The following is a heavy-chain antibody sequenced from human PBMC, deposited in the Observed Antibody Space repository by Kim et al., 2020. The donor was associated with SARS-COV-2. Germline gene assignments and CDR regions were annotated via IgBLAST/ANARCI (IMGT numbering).Heavy chain of an antibody. CDR3: AKDPDIVVVVADTLYV. CDR1: GFTFSSYA. J-gene: IGHJ6*04. V-gene: IGHV3-23*01. Sequence: GGSLRLSCAASGFTFSSYAMSWVRQAPGKGLEWVSAISGSGGSTYYADSVKGRFTISRDNSKNTLYLQMNSLRAEDTAVYYCAKDPDIVVVVADTLYVWGKGTTVTVSS. CDR2: ISGSGGST. D-gene: IGHD2-15*01.